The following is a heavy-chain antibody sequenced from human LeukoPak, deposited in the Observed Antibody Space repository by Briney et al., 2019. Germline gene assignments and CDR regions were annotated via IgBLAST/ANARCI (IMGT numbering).Heavy chain of an antibody. J-gene: IGHJ5*02. V-gene: IGHV3-30*18. D-gene: IGHD3-9*01. Sequence: GRSLRLSCAASGFTFSSYGMHWVRQAPGKGLGWVAVISYDGSNKYYADSVKGRFTISRDNSKNTLYLQMNSLRAEDTAVYYCAKGPSLRYFDWLPRDPWGQGTLVTVSS. CDR1: GFTFSSYG. CDR3: AKGPSLRYFDWLPRDP. CDR2: ISYDGSNK.